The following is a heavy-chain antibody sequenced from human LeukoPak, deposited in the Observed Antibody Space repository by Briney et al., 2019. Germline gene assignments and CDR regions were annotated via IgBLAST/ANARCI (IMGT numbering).Heavy chain of an antibody. CDR2: ISYDGSNK. Sequence: GGSLRLSCAASGFTFSSYAMHWVRQAPGKGLEWAAVISYDGSNKYYADSVKGRFTISRDNSKNTLYLQMNSLRAEDTAVYYCARELVTGYWFDPWGQGTLVTVSS. J-gene: IGHJ5*02. D-gene: IGHD2-21*02. CDR1: GFTFSSYA. V-gene: IGHV3-30*04. CDR3: ARELVTGYWFDP.